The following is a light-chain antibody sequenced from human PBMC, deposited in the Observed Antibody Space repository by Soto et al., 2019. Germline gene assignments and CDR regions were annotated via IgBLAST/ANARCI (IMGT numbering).Light chain of an antibody. CDR1: HSLLHITGETF. Sequence: DVVMTQPQLSLSVAPGQPASISCKSSHSLLHITGETFLFWYLQKPGQSPQLLIYEVSTRVSGVPDRFSGSGSGTDFTLEISRVETDDVGIYYCMQSTQLPPTFGQGTRLEIK. J-gene: IGKJ5*01. CDR3: MQSTQLPPT. CDR2: EVS. V-gene: IGKV2D-29*02.